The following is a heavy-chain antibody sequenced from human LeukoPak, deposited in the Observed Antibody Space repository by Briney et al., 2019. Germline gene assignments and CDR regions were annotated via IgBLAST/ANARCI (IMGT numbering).Heavy chain of an antibody. D-gene: IGHD2-2*01. CDR1: GYTFTSYG. V-gene: IGHV1-69*13. J-gene: IGHJ4*02. Sequence: SVKVSCKASGYTFTSYGISWVRQAPGQGLEWMGGIIPIFGTANYAQKFQGRVTITADESTSTAYMELSSLRSEDTAVYYCARSRPAAIPYYFDYWGQGTLVTVSS. CDR2: IIPIFGTA. CDR3: ARSRPAAIPYYFDY.